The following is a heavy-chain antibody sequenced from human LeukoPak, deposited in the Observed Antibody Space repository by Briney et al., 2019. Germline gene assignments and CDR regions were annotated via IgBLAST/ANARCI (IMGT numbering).Heavy chain of an antibody. CDR2: IYTTGST. D-gene: IGHD3-10*01. CDR3: ASSYYGSGSRYNDY. V-gene: IGHV4-4*07. Sequence: PSETLSLTCTVSRGSSSSYYWSWIRQPAGKGLEWIGRIYTTGSTNYNPSLKSRLTMSVDTSKSQFSLRLTSVTAADTAVYYCASSYYGSGSRYNDYWGQGTLVTVSS. CDR1: RGSSSSYY. J-gene: IGHJ4*02.